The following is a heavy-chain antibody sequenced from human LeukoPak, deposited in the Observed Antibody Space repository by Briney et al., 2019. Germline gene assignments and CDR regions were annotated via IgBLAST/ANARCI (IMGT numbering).Heavy chain of an antibody. J-gene: IGHJ4*02. V-gene: IGHV3-23*01. CDR3: AKGEAVAGTIDY. CDR2: ISGSGGST. CDR1: GFTFSSYA. D-gene: IGHD6-19*01. Sequence: GGSLRLSCAASGFTFSSYAMSWVRQAPGKGLEWVSAISGSGGSTYYADSVKGRFTISRDNSKNTLYLQMNSLRAEDTVVYYCAKGEAVAGTIDYWGQGTLVTVSS.